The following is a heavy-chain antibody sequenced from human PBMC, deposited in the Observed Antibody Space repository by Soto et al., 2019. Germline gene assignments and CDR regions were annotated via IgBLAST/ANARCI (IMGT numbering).Heavy chain of an antibody. Sequence: QITLKESGPTLVKPTQTLTLTCTFSGFSLTTAGAGVGWIRQPPGKALEWLALIYLNDDTRHSPSLKSSLTITKNTSKIHVGLRMTNMNPVDTGTYYCEQRGYGNYPWGNWFDPWGQGSLVIVSS. CDR2: IYLNDDT. J-gene: IGHJ5*02. V-gene: IGHV2-5*01. CDR3: EQRGYGNYPWGNWFDP. D-gene: IGHD4-17*01. CDR1: GFSLTTAGAG.